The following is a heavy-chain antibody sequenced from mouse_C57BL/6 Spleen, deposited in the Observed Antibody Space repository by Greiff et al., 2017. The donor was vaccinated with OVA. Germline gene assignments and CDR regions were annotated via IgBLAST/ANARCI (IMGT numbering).Heavy chain of an antibody. CDR2: IDPSDSET. CDR1: GYTFTSYW. D-gene: IGHD1-1*01. Sequence: QVQLQQPGAELVRPGSSVKLSCKASGYTFTSYWMHWVKHRPIQGLEWIGNIDPSDSETHYNQKFKDKATLTVDKSSSTAYMQLSSLTSEDSAVYYCAREGVYYGFAYWGQGTLVTVSA. CDR3: AREGVYYGFAY. J-gene: IGHJ3*01. V-gene: IGHV1-52*01.